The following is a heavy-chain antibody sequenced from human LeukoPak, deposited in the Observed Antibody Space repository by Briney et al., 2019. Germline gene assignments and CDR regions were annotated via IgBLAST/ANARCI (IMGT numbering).Heavy chain of an antibody. CDR2: ISGSGGRT. CDR3: VKEKLAYCGGDCFGEYFQD. V-gene: IGHV3-23*01. D-gene: IGHD2-21*02. Sequence: QPGGSLRLSCAAAGITFDSYAMSWVRQAPGKGLEWISVISGSGGRTSYADSVKGRFIISRNNSKNTLHLQMHSLRAEDTAVYYCVKEKLAYCGGDCFGEYFQDWGQGTLVTVSS. CDR1: GITFDSYA. J-gene: IGHJ1*01.